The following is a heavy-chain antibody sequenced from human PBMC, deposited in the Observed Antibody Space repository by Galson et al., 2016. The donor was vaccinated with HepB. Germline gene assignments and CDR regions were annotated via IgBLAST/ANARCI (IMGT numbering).Heavy chain of an antibody. CDR3: GRGTAGAPGLDS. Sequence: SLRLSCAASGFTFSYYVMHWVRQAPGKGLEYVGDTLWYAESVKGRFTISRDNSKNTLYLQMTSLKTEDTALYYCGRGTAGAPGLDSWGHGTLVTGSS. V-gene: IGHV3-64D*06. CDR2: GDTL. J-gene: IGHJ5*01. D-gene: IGHD6-13*01. CDR1: GFTFSYYV.